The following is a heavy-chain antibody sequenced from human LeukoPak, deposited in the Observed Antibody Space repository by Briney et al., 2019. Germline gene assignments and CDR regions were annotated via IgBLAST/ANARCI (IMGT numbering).Heavy chain of an antibody. D-gene: IGHD2-15*01. CDR2: ISYDGSNK. CDR1: GFTFSSYA. Sequence: GGSLRLTCAASGFTFSSYAMHWVRQAPGKGLEWVAVISYDGSNKYYADSVKGRFTISRDNSRNTLYLQMNSLRAEDTAVYYCAKDNVGRWWSDAFDIWGQGTMVTVSS. J-gene: IGHJ3*02. CDR3: AKDNVGRWWSDAFDI. V-gene: IGHV3-30-3*02.